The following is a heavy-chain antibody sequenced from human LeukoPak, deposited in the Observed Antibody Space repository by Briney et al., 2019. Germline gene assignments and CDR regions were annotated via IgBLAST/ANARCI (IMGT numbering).Heavy chain of an antibody. D-gene: IGHD6-13*01. CDR1: GFTFSSYW. V-gene: IGHV3-7*03. J-gene: IGHJ4*02. Sequence: PGGSLRVSCAASGFTFSSYWMTWVRQAPGKGLEWVANIKQDGSEKYYVDSVKGRFTISRDNAKNSLYLQMNSLRAEDTAVYYCARDLRWQQLVDDCWGQGTLVTVSS. CDR3: ARDLRWQQLVDDC. CDR2: IKQDGSEK.